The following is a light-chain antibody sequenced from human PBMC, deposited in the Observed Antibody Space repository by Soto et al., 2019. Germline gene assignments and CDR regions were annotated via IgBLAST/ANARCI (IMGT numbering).Light chain of an antibody. J-gene: IGKJ2*01. CDR3: MQRIEFPYT. Sequence: DIVLTQSPLSLPVTPGEPASISCRSSQSLCDRDDGNTYLDWYLQRTGQSPQLQIYTLSYRAPGVPDMFSGSGSGTDFTLKSSRLETEDVGVYYCMQRIEFPYTFGQGTKLEI. V-gene: IGKV2-40*01. CDR2: TLS. CDR1: QSLCDRDDGNTY.